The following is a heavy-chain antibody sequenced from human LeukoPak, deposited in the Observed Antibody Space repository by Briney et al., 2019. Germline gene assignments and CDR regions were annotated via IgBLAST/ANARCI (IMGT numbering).Heavy chain of an antibody. J-gene: IGHJ6*04. CDR1: GFTFSTFA. V-gene: IGHV3-48*03. CDR2: ISISGSTI. CDR3: AELGITMIGGV. Sequence: GGSLRLSCAASGFTFSTFAMIWVRQPPGKGLEWVSYISISGSTIYYADSVKGRFTISRDNAKNSLYLQMNSLRAEDTAVYYCAELGITMIGGVWGKGTTVTISS. D-gene: IGHD3-10*02.